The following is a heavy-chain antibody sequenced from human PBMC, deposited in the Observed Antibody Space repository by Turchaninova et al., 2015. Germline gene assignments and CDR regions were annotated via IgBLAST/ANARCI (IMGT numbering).Heavy chain of an antibody. V-gene: IGHV1-3*01. CDR1: GYTYNSYA. Sequence: QVQLVQSGAGVKKPGVKFGLSSKAVGYTYNSYAMQWGRQAPGKMREWMGRINAGNGNTKYSQKVQGRVTITRDTSASTAYMELSSLRSEDTAVYYCARDPGIVVVPAAMAFDPWGQGTLVTVSS. J-gene: IGHJ5*02. CDR2: INAGNGNT. CDR3: ARDPGIVVVPAAMAFDP. D-gene: IGHD2-2*01.